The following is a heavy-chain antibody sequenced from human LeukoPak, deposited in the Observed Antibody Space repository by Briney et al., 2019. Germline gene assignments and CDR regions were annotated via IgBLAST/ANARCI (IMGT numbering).Heavy chain of an antibody. CDR1: GGSISSSSYY. J-gene: IGHJ5*02. Sequence: PSETLSLTCTVSGGSISSSSYYWGWIRQPPGKGLEWIGSIYYSGSTYYNPSLKSRVTISVDTSKNQFSLKLSSVTAADTAVYYCARHEPFITGTTRGAWFGPWGQGTLVTVSS. CDR3: ARHEPFITGTTRGAWFGP. D-gene: IGHD1-7*01. CDR2: IYYSGST. V-gene: IGHV4-39*01.